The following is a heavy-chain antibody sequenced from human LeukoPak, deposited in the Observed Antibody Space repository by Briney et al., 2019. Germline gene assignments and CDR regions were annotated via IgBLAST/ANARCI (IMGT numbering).Heavy chain of an antibody. CDR1: GFTFSSYS. V-gene: IGHV3-21*01. D-gene: IGHD6-19*01. CDR2: ISSSSNYI. Sequence: GGSLRLSCAASGFTFSSYSMNWVRQAPGKGLEWVSSISSSSNYIYYADSVKGRFTISRDNAKNSLYLQMNGLRAEDTAVYYCARVAVNAFDIWGQGTMVTVSS. CDR3: ARVAVNAFDI. J-gene: IGHJ3*02.